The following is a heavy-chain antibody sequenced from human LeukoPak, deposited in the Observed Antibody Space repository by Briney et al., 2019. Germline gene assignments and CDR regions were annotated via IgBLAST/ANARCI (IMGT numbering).Heavy chain of an antibody. CDR2: IYYSGST. Sequence: PSETLSLTCTVSGGSISSYYWSWIRQPPGKGLEWIGYIYYSGSTNYNPSLKSRVTISVDTSKNQFSLRLSSVTAADTAVYYCARTPGNIVRRKDYYYMDVWGKGTTVTVSS. D-gene: IGHD2/OR15-2a*01. J-gene: IGHJ6*03. V-gene: IGHV4-59*01. CDR3: ARTPGNIVRRKDYYYMDV. CDR1: GGSISSYY.